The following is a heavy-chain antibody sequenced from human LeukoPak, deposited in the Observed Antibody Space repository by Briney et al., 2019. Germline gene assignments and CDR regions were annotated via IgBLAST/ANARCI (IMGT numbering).Heavy chain of an antibody. CDR1: GGSISSSSYY. D-gene: IGHD4-11*01. CDR3: ATTHDYTRGGYDY. J-gene: IGHJ4*02. CDR2: IYYSGST. Sequence: PSETLSLTCTVSGGSISSSSYYWGWIRQPPGKGLEWIGSIYYSGSTYYNPSLKSRVTISVDTSKNQFSLKLSSVTAADTAVYYCATTHDYTRGGYDYWGLGTLVTVSS. V-gene: IGHV4-39*07.